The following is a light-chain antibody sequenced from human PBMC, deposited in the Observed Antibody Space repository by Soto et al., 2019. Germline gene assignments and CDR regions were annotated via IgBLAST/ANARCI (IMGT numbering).Light chain of an antibody. CDR2: DAS. CDR1: QGVSTY. CDR3: QPRYNWPPLT. Sequence: VLTQSPATLSLSPGERATLSCRASQGVSTYLAWYQQKPGQAPRLLIYDASNRATGVPARFRGSGSGTDFTLTISSLEPENFAVYYCQPRYNWPPLTFGGGTEVEIK. V-gene: IGKV3-11*01. J-gene: IGKJ4*01.